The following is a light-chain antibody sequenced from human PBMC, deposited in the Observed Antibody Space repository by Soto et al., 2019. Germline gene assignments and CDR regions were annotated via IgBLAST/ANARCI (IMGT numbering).Light chain of an antibody. J-gene: IGKJ2*01. CDR2: AAS. Sequence: DIQMTQSPSSLSASVGDRVTITCRASQSISSYLNWYQQKPGKAPKLLIYAASSLQSGVPSRFSGSGSGTDTTLSICTLPPEDFTPYYCQPSNCTRLDTFGQGTKLEIQ. CDR1: QSISSY. V-gene: IGKV1-39*01. CDR3: QPSNCTRLDT.